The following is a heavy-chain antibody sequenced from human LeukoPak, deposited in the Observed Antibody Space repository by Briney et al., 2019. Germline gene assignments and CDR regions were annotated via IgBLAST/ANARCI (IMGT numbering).Heavy chain of an antibody. V-gene: IGHV3-23*01. D-gene: IGHD1-26*01. CDR2: IGGSDGST. J-gene: IGHJ4*02. CDR3: AKDWDLDH. Sequence: GGSLRLSCAASGFTFSSFAMGWVRQAPGKGLEWVSAIGGSDGSTYYTDSVKGRFTISRDNSKNTLYLQMNSLRAVDTAVYYCAKDWDLDHWGQGTLVTVSS. CDR1: GFTFSSFA.